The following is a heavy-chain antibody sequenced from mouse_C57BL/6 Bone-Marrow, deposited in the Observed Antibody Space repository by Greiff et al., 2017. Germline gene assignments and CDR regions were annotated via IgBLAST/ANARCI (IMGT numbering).Heavy chain of an antibody. J-gene: IGHJ2*01. CDR2: IHPNSGST. CDR3: ARSCDYDFDY. D-gene: IGHD2-4*01. Sequence: QVQLQQPGAELVKPGASVKLSCKASGYTFTSYWMHWVKQRPGQGLEWIGMIHPNSGSTNYNEKFKSKATLTVDKSSSTAYMQLSSLTSADSAVYYCARSCDYDFDYWGQGTTLTVSS. CDR1: GYTFTSYW. V-gene: IGHV1-64*01.